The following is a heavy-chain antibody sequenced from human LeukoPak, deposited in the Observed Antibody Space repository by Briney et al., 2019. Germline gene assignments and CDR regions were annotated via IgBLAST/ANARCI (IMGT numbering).Heavy chain of an antibody. J-gene: IGHJ6*02. CDR2: IYDSGST. D-gene: IGHD2-15*01. CDR1: GGSIRSSYYY. CDR3: AEGPRVVVTPRDYYYAMDV. Sequence: SETLSLTCTVSGGSIRSSYYYWGWIRQPPGKGLEWIGSIYDSGSTYYNPSLKSRVTISVDTSKNQFSLKLNSVTAADTAVYYCAEGPRVVVTPRDYYYAMDVWGQGTTVTVSS. V-gene: IGHV4-39*01.